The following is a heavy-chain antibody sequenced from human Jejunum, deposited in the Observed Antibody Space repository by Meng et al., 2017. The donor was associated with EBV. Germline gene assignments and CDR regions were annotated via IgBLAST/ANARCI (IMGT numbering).Heavy chain of an antibody. Sequence: QVVVVQSGAEVKKPGASVKGSCKASGYIFTDYYTHWVRQAPGQGLEWVGRMNSNSGSTNYAQKFQGRVTMTRDTSISTAYMDLSGLRSDDTAVYYCARATLSGYHDRFFDYWGQGTLVTVSS. CDR1: GYIFTDYY. CDR2: MNSNSGST. D-gene: IGHD3-9*01. CDR3: ARATLSGYHDRFFDY. V-gene: IGHV1-2*06. J-gene: IGHJ4*02.